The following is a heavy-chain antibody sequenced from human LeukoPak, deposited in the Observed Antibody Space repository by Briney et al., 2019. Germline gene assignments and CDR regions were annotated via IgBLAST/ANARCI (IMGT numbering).Heavy chain of an antibody. CDR1: GFSLSSSGVG. CDR2: IYWDDEK. CDR3: AHRLHSDYGHDAFGF. V-gene: IGHV2-5*02. J-gene: IGHJ3*01. Sequence: SGPTLVNPTQTLTLTFTFSGFSLSSSGVGVGWIRQPPGKALEWLALIYWDDEKRYSPSLKSRFTITKDSSKNQVVLTMTNIDPVDTATYYCAHRLHSDYGHDAFGFWGQGTMVTVSS. D-gene: IGHD5-12*01.